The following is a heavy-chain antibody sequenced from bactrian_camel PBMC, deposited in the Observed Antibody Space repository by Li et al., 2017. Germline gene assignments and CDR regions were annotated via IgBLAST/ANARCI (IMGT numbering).Heavy chain of an antibody. J-gene: IGHJ4*01. CDR2: IYTGSGNT. CDR3: AARPVNTRACVAGGRYEFGY. V-gene: IGHV3S54*01. Sequence: HVQLVESGGGSVQAGESLRLSCVASGYTLPMNMGWFRRLPGQEREGVARIYTGSGNTYYADSVKGRFTISKDNAKNTQYLQMDNLQPEDTAVYYCAARPVNTRACVAGGRYEFGYWGQGTQVTVS. D-gene: IGHD1*01. CDR1: GYTLPMN.